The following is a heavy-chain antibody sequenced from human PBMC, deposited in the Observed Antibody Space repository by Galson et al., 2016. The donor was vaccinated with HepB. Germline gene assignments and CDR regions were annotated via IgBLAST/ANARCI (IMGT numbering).Heavy chain of an antibody. V-gene: IGHV3-7*05. D-gene: IGHD2-2*01. Sequence: SLRLSCAGSDFAFNTSWMRWVRQAPGKGLDWVATINPDGSQQRYVDSVHGRFIISRDNSKNTLYLQMNNLRAEDAAVYYCAGWTTSTNYWGQGTLVTASS. CDR1: DFAFNTSW. J-gene: IGHJ4*02. CDR3: AGWTTSTNY. CDR2: INPDGSQQ.